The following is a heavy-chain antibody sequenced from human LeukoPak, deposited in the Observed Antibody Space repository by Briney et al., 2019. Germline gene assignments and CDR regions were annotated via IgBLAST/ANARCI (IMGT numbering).Heavy chain of an antibody. CDR3: ARGGKQWRGGNYFDS. Sequence: ASVKVSCKASGYTFTDYALHWVRQAPGQSLEWMRWITTGRGETRYSQEFQRRITITRDKSASTVSMDLSALRSEDTAVYYCARGGKQWRGGNYFDSWGQGTLVAVSS. D-gene: IGHD6-19*01. CDR1: GYTFTDYA. V-gene: IGHV1-3*03. J-gene: IGHJ4*02. CDR2: ITTGRGET.